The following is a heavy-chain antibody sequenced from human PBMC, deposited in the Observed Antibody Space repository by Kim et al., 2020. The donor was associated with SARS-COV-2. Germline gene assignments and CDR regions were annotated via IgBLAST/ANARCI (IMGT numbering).Heavy chain of an antibody. CDR3: ARHATSGAHRVLGT. Sequence: SETLSLTCSVSGDSISDKYWSWIRQPPGKGLEWIAYIFYTGAANYNPSLKSRVTISVDTPKNQFSLRLTSATAEDTAVYYCARHATSGAHRVLGTWGQGILVTVSP. D-gene: IGHD1-1*01. V-gene: IGHV4-59*08. CDR2: IFYTGAA. CDR1: GDSISDKY. J-gene: IGHJ5*02.